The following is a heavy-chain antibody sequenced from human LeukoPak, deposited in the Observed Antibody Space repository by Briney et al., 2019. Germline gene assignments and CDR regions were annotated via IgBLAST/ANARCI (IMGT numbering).Heavy chain of an antibody. CDR2: IGVGGSST. J-gene: IGHJ1*01. V-gene: IGHV3-23*01. CDR1: GFTFSSYA. D-gene: IGHD3-22*01. Sequence: GGSLRLSCAASGFTFSSYAMSWVRQAPGKGLQWVSTIGVGGSSTYYADSVKGRFTISRDNSKNTLYLQMNSLRAEDTAVHYCAKDGGGYYDSRGYPLWGQGTLVTISS. CDR3: AKDGGGYYDSRGYPL.